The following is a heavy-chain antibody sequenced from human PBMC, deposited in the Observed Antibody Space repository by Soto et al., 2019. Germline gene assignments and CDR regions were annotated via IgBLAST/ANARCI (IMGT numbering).Heavy chain of an antibody. Sequence: GSLRPPLAAPGFTLSRYAMRRGRPGPGKGVGGVPVISYDGSNKYYADSVKGRFTISRDNSKNTLYLQMNSLRAEDTAVYYCARGTTLLQRSGPRYPYGMDVWGQATTVTVSS. CDR1: GFTLSRYA. D-gene: IGHD3-3*01. V-gene: IGHV3-30-3*01. CDR2: ISYDGSNK. J-gene: IGHJ6*02. CDR3: ARGTTLLQRSGPRYPYGMDV.